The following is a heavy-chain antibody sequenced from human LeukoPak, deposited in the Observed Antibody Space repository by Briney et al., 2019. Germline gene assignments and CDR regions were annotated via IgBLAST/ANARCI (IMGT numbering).Heavy chain of an antibody. CDR1: GFTFSSYA. CDR2: ISYDGSNK. D-gene: IGHD2-2*01. J-gene: IGHJ6*03. Sequence: PGGSLRLSCAASGFTFSSYAMHWVRQAPGKGLEWVAIISYDGSNKYYADSVKGRFTIPRDNSKNTLYLQMNILRAEDTAVYYCARDSLAAAMRGAYYYYYMDVWGKGTTVTVSS. CDR3: ARDSLAAAMRGAYYYYYMDV. V-gene: IGHV3-30-3*01.